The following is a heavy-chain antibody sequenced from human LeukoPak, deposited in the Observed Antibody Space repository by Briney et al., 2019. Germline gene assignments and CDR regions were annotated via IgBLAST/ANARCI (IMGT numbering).Heavy chain of an antibody. V-gene: IGHV3-48*04. CDR3: AKPPLIVGATPSGY. CDR1: GFTFSSYS. Sequence: PGGSLRLSCAASGFTFSSYSMNWVRQAPGKGLEWVSYISSSSSTIYYADSVKGRFTISRDNAKNSLYLQMNSLRAEDTAVYYCAKPPLIVGATPSGYWGQGTLATVSS. J-gene: IGHJ4*02. D-gene: IGHD1-26*01. CDR2: ISSSSSTI.